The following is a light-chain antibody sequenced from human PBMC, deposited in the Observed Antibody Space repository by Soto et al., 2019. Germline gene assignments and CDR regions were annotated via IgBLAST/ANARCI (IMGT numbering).Light chain of an antibody. Sequence: EIVLTHSPATLSVSPGGGATLYFRASQSVSSNLACYQQKPGQAPRLLIYGASTRATGFPARFSGSGSGTEFTLTISSLQSEDFTIYYCQYYNNWLATFGGGTKVDIK. CDR2: GAS. V-gene: IGKV3-15*01. CDR3: QYYNNWLAT. CDR1: QSVSSN. J-gene: IGKJ4*01.